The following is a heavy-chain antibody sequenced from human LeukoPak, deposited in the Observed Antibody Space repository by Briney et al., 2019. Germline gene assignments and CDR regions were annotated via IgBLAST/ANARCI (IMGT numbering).Heavy chain of an antibody. D-gene: IGHD3-10*01. CDR3: ARVLTEVREDYYMDV. J-gene: IGHJ6*03. Sequence: SETLSLTCTVSGGSISSSSYYWGWIRQPPGKGLEWIGSIYYSGSTYYNPSLKSRVTISVDTSKNQFSLKLSSVTAADTAVYYCARVLTEVREDYYMDVWGKGTTVTVSS. V-gene: IGHV4-39*07. CDR1: GGSISSSSYY. CDR2: IYYSGST.